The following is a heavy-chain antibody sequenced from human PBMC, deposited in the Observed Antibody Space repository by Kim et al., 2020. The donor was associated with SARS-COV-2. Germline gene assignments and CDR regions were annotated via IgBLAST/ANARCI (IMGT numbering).Heavy chain of an antibody. D-gene: IGHD6-13*01. Sequence: GGSLRLSCAASGFTFSSYAMSWVRQAPGKGLEWVSAISGSGGSTYYADSVKGRFTISRDNSKNTLYLQMNSLRAEDTAVYYCAKDSSYSSSWYGPYFDYWGQGTLVTVSS. V-gene: IGHV3-23*01. CDR3: AKDSSYSSSWYGPYFDY. CDR2: ISGSGGST. CDR1: GFTFSSYA. J-gene: IGHJ4*02.